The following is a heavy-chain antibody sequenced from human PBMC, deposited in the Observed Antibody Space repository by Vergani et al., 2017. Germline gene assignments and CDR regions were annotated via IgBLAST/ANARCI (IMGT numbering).Heavy chain of an antibody. J-gene: IGHJ4*02. CDR1: GFTFTDYY. D-gene: IGHD5-12*01. Sequence: VQLVESGGGLVKPGGSLRLSCAVSGFTFTDYYMSWIRQAPGKGLEWVSYISSSGSAIYFADSVKGRFTISWDNAKNSLYLQMNSLRAEDTAVYYCAREVTSGYNYFDYWGQGTLVTVSS. CDR2: ISSSGSAI. CDR3: AREVTSGYNYFDY. V-gene: IGHV3-11*01.